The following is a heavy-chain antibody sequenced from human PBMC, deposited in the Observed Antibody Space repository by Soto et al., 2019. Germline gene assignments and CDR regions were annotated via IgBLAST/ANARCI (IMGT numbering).Heavy chain of an antibody. Sequence: ASVKVSCKASGYTFTGYYMHWVRQAPGQGLEWMGWINPNSGGTNYAQKFQGRVTMTRDTSISTAYMELSRMRSDDAAVYYCARDRTTVTTGDAFDIWGQGTMVTVSS. CDR2: INPNSGGT. CDR3: ARDRTTVTTGDAFDI. J-gene: IGHJ3*02. V-gene: IGHV1-2*02. D-gene: IGHD4-4*01. CDR1: GYTFTGYY.